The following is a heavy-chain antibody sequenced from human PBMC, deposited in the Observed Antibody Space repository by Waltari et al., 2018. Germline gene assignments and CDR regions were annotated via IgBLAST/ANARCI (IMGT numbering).Heavy chain of an antibody. Sequence: QVQLQQWGAGLLKPSETLSLTCAVYGGSFGDYYWSWIRQPPGKGLEWIGEINQSGTTNYNPSLKSRLTVSKDTSKSQLSLRLSSMTAADTAVYYCERLKRRPNYDFWSGHKNYYFYYMDVWGKGTTVTVSS. J-gene: IGHJ6*03. CDR1: GGSFGDYY. CDR3: ERLKRRPNYDFWSGHKNYYFYYMDV. D-gene: IGHD3-3*01. V-gene: IGHV4-34*01. CDR2: INQSGTT.